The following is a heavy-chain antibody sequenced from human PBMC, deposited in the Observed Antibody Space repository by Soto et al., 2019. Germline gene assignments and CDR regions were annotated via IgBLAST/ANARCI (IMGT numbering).Heavy chain of an antibody. J-gene: IGHJ4*02. Sequence: PSETLSLTCTVSGGSLSPNYWTWIRQPPGKGLEWIAYIYYSGTATYNPSLNSRVAISLDMSKNQISLTLSSVTAEDTAVYYCAREYCSGGSCYSFDYWGQGTLVTVSS. CDR1: GGSLSPNY. CDR2: IYYSGTA. D-gene: IGHD2-15*01. CDR3: AREYCSGGSCYSFDY. V-gene: IGHV4-59*12.